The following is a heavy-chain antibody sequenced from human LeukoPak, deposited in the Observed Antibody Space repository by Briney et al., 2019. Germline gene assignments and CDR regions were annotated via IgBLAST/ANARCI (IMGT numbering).Heavy chain of an antibody. D-gene: IGHD2-15*01. CDR3: AAPPYCSGGSCYELGYDY. Sequence: SVKVSCKASGGTFSSYAISWVRQAPGQGLEWMGGIIPIFGTANYAQKFQGRVTITADESTSTAYMELSSLRSEDTAVYYCAAPPYCSGGSCYELGYDYWGQGTLVTVSS. CDR1: GGTFSSYA. J-gene: IGHJ4*02. CDR2: IIPIFGTA. V-gene: IGHV1-69*01.